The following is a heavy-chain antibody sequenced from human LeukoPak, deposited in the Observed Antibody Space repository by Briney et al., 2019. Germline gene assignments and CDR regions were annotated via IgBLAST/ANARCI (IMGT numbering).Heavy chain of an antibody. Sequence: SETPSLTCTVSGGSISGYYWTWIRQPPGKGLEWIEYILYDGSPSYNPSLKSRITISLDTSKNQFSLKLTSVTATDTALYYCARGLRRAYDYPPDSWGQGTLVTVSS. V-gene: IGHV4-59*08. J-gene: IGHJ4*02. CDR3: ARGLRRAYDYPPDS. CDR1: GGSISGYY. CDR2: ILYDGSP. D-gene: IGHD5-12*01.